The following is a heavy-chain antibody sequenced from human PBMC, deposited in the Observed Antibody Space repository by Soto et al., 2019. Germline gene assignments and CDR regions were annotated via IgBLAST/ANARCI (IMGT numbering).Heavy chain of an antibody. Sequence: VGSLRLSCAASGFTVSSNYMSWVCQAPGKGLEWVSVIYSGGSTYYADSVKGRFTISRDNSKNTLYLQMNSLRAEDTAVYYCARVQTGYSSSSFDYWGQGTLVTVSS. CDR2: IYSGGST. J-gene: IGHJ4*02. D-gene: IGHD6-6*01. CDR1: GFTVSSNY. CDR3: ARVQTGYSSSSFDY. V-gene: IGHV3-53*01.